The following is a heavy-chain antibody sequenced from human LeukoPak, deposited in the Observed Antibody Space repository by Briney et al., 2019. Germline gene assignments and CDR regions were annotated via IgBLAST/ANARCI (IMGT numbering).Heavy chain of an antibody. V-gene: IGHV1-18*01. J-gene: IGHJ4*02. CDR2: ISAYNGNT. D-gene: IGHD3-22*01. Sequence: GASVKVSCKASGYTFTSYGISWVRQAPGQGLEWMGWISAYNGNTNYAQKLQGRVTMTTDTSTSTAYMELRSLRSDDTAVYYCARISPYYYDSSGYYEDYWGRGTLVTVSS. CDR1: GYTFTSYG. CDR3: ARISPYYYDSSGYYEDY.